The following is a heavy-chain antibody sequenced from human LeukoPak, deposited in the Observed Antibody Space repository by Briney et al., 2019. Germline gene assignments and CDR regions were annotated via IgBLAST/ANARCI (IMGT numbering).Heavy chain of an antibody. CDR1: GYTFTSYA. CDR2: INAGSGNT. Sequence: ASVKVSCKASGYTFTSYAMHWVRQAPGQRLEWMGWINAGSGNTKYSQKFQGRVTITRDTSASTAYMELSSLRSEDTAVYYCARDLTYYYDSSGSWQYFQHWGQGTLVTVSS. V-gene: IGHV1-3*01. J-gene: IGHJ1*01. D-gene: IGHD3-22*01. CDR3: ARDLTYYYDSSGSWQYFQH.